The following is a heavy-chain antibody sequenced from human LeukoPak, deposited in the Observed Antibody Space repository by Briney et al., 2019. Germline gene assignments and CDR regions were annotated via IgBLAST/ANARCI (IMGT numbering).Heavy chain of an antibody. J-gene: IGHJ6*03. D-gene: IGHD5-18*01. CDR2: ISSNGGST. CDR3: ARVELMVMDYYYMDV. Sequence: GGSLRLSCAASGFTFSSYAMHWVRQAPGKGLEYVSAISSNGGSTYYANSVKGRFTISRDNSKNTLYLQMGSLRAEDMAVYYCARVELMVMDYYYMDVWGKGTTVTVSS. CDR1: GFTFSSYA. V-gene: IGHV3-64*01.